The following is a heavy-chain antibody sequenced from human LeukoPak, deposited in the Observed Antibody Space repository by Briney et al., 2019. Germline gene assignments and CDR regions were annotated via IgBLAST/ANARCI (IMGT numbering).Heavy chain of an antibody. CDR3: ARDAVDTANAV. D-gene: IGHD5-18*01. CDR1: GFTFSNYA. J-gene: IGHJ6*02. V-gene: IGHV3-74*01. CDR2: IIGDGTRT. Sequence: GGSLRLSCAASGFTFSNYAMSWVRQAPGKGPVWVSRIIGDGTRTDYADSVKGRFTISRDNAKSTLYLQMNSLRAEDTAVYYCARDAVDTANAVWGQGTTVTVSS.